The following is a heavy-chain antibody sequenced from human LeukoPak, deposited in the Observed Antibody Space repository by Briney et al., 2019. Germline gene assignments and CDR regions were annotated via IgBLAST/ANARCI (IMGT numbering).Heavy chain of an antibody. Sequence: SETLSLTCAVYGGSFIGCYWSWIRQPPGKGLEWIGEINHSGSTNYNPSLKSRVTISVDTSKNQFSLKLSSVTAADTAVYYCARGPKYYDFWSGYYPFDYWGQGTLVTVSS. CDR3: ARGPKYYDFWSGYYPFDY. V-gene: IGHV4-34*01. J-gene: IGHJ4*02. CDR2: INHSGST. D-gene: IGHD3-3*01. CDR1: GGSFIGCY.